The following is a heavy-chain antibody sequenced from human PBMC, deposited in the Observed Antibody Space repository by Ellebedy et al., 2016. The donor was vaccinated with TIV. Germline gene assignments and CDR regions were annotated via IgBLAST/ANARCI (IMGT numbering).Heavy chain of an antibody. CDR3: ARDGGVGIVVVTAMFDY. CDR2: INPSGGIT. Sequence: ASVKVSCKASGYTFTSYYIHWVRQAPGQGLEWMGIINPSGGITRHAQKFQGRVTMTRDTSTSTVYMELSSLRSEDTAVYYCARDGGVGIVVVTAMFDYWGQGTLVTVSS. V-gene: IGHV1-46*01. CDR1: GYTFTSYY. D-gene: IGHD2-21*02. J-gene: IGHJ4*02.